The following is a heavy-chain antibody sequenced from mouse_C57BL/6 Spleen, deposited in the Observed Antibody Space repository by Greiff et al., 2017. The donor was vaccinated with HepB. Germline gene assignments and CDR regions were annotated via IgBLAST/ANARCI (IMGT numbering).Heavy chain of an antibody. Sequence: LQESGPELVKPGASVKISCKASGYAFSSSWMNWVKQRPGKGLEWIGRIYPGDGDTNYNGKFKGKATLTADKSSSTPYMQRSSLTSEDSAVYFCARSEVDFWGQGTTLTVSS. J-gene: IGHJ2*01. CDR3: ARSEVDF. CDR1: GYAFSSSW. CDR2: IYPGDGDT. V-gene: IGHV1-82*01.